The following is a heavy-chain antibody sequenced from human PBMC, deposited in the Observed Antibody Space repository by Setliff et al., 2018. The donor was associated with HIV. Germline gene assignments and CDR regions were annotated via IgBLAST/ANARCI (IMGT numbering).Heavy chain of an antibody. D-gene: IGHD3-22*01. V-gene: IGHV4-31*03. J-gene: IGHJ4*02. CDR1: GGSISSGGYY. Sequence: SETLSLTCTVSGGSISSGGYYWSWIRQHPGKGLEWIGYIYYSGSTDYNPSLKSRVTISVDPSKNQSSLKMNSVTAADTAVYYCARASYSYDSTGYLYWGQGTLVTVSS. CDR2: IYYSGST. CDR3: ARASYSYDSTGYLY.